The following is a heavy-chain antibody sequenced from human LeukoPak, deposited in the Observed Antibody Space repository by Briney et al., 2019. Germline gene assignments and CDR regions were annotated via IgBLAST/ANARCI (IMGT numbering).Heavy chain of an antibody. Sequence: ASVKVSCKASGYTFTTYDINWVRQATGQGLEWMGRMNPNSGNTGYAQKFQGRVTMTRNTSMSTAYMELNSLRSEDTAVYYCARANYYGSGKKDLDYWGQGTLVTVSS. CDR1: GYTFTTYD. D-gene: IGHD3-10*01. CDR3: ARANYYGSGKKDLDY. V-gene: IGHV1-8*01. CDR2: MNPNSGNT. J-gene: IGHJ4*02.